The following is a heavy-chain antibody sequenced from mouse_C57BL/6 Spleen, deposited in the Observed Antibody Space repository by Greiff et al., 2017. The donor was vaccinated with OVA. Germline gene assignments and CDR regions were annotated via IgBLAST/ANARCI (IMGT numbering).Heavy chain of an antibody. V-gene: IGHV1-22*01. J-gene: IGHJ3*01. CDR3: ARSEGYDPFAY. Sequence: EVQLQESGPELVKPGASVKMSCKASGYTFTDYNMHWVKQSHGKSLEWIGYINPNNGGTSYNQKFKGKATLTVNKSSSTAYMELRSLTSEDSAVYYCARSEGYDPFAYWGQGTLVTVSA. CDR2: INPNNGGT. D-gene: IGHD2-3*01. CDR1: GYTFTDYN.